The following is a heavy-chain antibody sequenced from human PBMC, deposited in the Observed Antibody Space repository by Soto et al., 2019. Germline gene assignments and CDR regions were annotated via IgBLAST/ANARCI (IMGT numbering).Heavy chain of an antibody. CDR3: ARGDCSGGSCIYYYGMDV. CDR2: MNPNSGNT. CDR1: GYAFTGYY. V-gene: IGHV1-8*02. Sequence: ASVKVSCKSSGYAFTGYYIHWVRQATGQGLEWMGWMNPNSGNTGYAQKFQGRVTMTRNTSISTAYMELSSLRSEDTAVYYCARGDCSGGSCIYYYGMDVWGQGTTVTVSS. J-gene: IGHJ6*02. D-gene: IGHD2-15*01.